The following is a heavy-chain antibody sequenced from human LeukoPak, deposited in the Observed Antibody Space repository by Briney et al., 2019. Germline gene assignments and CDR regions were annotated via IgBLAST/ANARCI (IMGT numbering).Heavy chain of an antibody. D-gene: IGHD3-9*01. V-gene: IGHV4-30-4*01. CDR2: IYYSGST. J-gene: IGHJ3*02. Sequence: SETLSLTCTVSGGSISSGDYYWSWIRQPPGKGLEWIGYIYYSGSTYYNPSLKSRVTISVDTSKNQFSLKLSSVTAADTAVHYCARDTKYYDILTGYYRGDAFDIWGQGTMVTVSS. CDR3: ARDTKYYDILTGYYRGDAFDI. CDR1: GGSISSGDYY.